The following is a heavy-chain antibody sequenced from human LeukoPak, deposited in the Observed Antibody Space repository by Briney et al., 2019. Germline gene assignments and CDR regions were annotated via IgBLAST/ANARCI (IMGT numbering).Heavy chain of an antibody. CDR3: AREVRQLTTDY. J-gene: IGHJ4*02. CDR1: GFTFSNYW. D-gene: IGHD3-3*01. Sequence: PEGSLRLSCATSGFTFSNYWMHWVRQAPGKGLVWVSRINTDGSSTSYADSVKGRFTISRDNAKNTLYLQMNSLRAEDTAVYYCAREVRQLTTDYWGQGTLVTVSS. CDR2: INTDGSST. V-gene: IGHV3-74*01.